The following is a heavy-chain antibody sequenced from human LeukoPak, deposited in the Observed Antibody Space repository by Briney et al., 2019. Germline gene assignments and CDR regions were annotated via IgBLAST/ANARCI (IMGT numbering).Heavy chain of an antibody. D-gene: IGHD5-12*01. J-gene: IGHJ4*02. CDR2: IIPIFGTA. Sequence: ASVNVSCKASGGTFSSYAISWVRQAPGQGLEWMGGIIPIFGTANYAQKFQGRVTITADESTSTAYMELSSLRSEDTAVYYCAIHSGYETGSLDYWGQGTLVTVSS. CDR1: GGTFSSYA. CDR3: AIHSGYETGSLDY. V-gene: IGHV1-69*13.